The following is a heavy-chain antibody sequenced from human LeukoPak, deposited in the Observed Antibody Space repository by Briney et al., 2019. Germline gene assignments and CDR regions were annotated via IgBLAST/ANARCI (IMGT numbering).Heavy chain of an antibody. Sequence: ASVKVSCKASGYTFTSYAISWVRQAPGQGLEWMGWISAYNGDTNYAQKLQGRVTMTTDTSTTTAYMELRSLKSDDTAVYYCARELSLVTVGYYDAFDMWDQGTMVTVSS. CDR3: ARELSLVTVGYYDAFDM. V-gene: IGHV1-18*01. CDR1: GYTFTSYA. D-gene: IGHD1-26*01. J-gene: IGHJ3*02. CDR2: ISAYNGDT.